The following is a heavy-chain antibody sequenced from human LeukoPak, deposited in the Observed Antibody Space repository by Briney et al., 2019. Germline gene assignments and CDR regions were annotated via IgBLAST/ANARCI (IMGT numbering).Heavy chain of an antibody. CDR3: AKETRETRLANYFYDSSGYSNIDS. V-gene: IGHV3-23*01. D-gene: IGHD3-22*01. CDR1: GGSFSGYY. Sequence: ETLSLTCAVYGGSFSGYYWSWVRQAPGKGLEWVSGINVAGDRTYYADSVKGRFTISRDNSRYTLFLQMNGLRAEGTAVYYCAKETRETRLANYFYDSSGYSNIDSWGQGTLVIVSS. CDR2: INVAGDRT. J-gene: IGHJ4*02.